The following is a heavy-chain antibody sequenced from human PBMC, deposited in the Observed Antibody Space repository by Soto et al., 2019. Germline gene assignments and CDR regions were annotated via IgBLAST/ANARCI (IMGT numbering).Heavy chain of an antibody. V-gene: IGHV3-23*01. J-gene: IGHJ4*02. CDR1: GFTFNNYA. CDR2: ITGSGSDT. D-gene: IGHD3-10*01. Sequence: GGSLRLSCAASGFTFNNYAMGWVRQAPGKGLEWVSAITGSGSDTYYLDSVKGRFTISSDNSKNTLFLQVNSLRAEDTAIYYCAKLGSSAWSPHYYFDYWGQGTLVTASS. CDR3: AKLGSSAWSPHYYFDY.